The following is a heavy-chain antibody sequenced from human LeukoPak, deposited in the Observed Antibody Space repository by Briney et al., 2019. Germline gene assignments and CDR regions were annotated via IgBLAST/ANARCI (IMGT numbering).Heavy chain of an antibody. CDR1: GGSISSSNW. J-gene: IGHJ3*02. V-gene: IGHV4-4*02. Sequence: PSETLSLTCAVSGGSISSSNWWSWVRQPPGKGLKWIGEIYHSGSTNYNPSLKSRVTISVDTSKNQFSLKLSSVTAADTAVYYCATRPGDYDAFDIWGQGTMVTVSS. CDR3: ATRPGDYDAFDI. D-gene: IGHD4-17*01. CDR2: IYHSGST.